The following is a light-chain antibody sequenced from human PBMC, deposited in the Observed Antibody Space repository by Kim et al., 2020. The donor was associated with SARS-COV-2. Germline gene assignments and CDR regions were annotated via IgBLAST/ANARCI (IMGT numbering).Light chain of an antibody. CDR2: GKN. V-gene: IGLV3-19*01. CDR3: NSRDSSGNHQV. CDR1: SLRSYY. J-gene: IGLJ3*02. Sequence: SSELTQDPAVSVALGQTVRITCQVDSLRSYYASWYQQKPGQAPVLVIYGKNNRPSGIPDRFSGSSSGNTASLTITGAQAEDEADYYCNSRDSSGNHQVFG.